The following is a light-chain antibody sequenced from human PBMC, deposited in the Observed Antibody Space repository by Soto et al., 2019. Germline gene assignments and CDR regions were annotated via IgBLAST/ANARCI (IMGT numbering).Light chain of an antibody. CDR3: QQFNSYPYT. J-gene: IGKJ2*01. Sequence: AIQLTQSPSSLSASVGYRVTITCRASQGISSALAWYQQKRGKAPKVLIYDASSLESGVPSRFSGSGSGTDFTLTVSSLQPEDFATYYCQQFNSYPYTFGQGTRLEIK. CDR2: DAS. V-gene: IGKV1-13*02. CDR1: QGISSA.